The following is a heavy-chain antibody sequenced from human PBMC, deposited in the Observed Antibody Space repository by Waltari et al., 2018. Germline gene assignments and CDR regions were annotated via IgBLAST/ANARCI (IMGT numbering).Heavy chain of an antibody. V-gene: IGHV4-39*07. D-gene: IGHD1-7*01. CDR3: AKVWKNYRTDY. CDR1: SCAIISSGYY. CDR2: IYYSGNT. J-gene: IGHJ4*02. Sequence: QLQLQESGPGLVKPSETLSLTCTVSSCAIISSGYYWGWIRQPPGKGLEWMGSIYYSGNTYYNPSLKNRVTISVDTSKNQFSLKVTSVTAADTAVYYCAKVWKNYRTDYWGQGTLVTVSS.